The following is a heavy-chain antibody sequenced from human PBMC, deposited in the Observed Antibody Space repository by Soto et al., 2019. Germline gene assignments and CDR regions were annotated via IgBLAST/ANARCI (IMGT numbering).Heavy chain of an antibody. D-gene: IGHD6-19*01. CDR2: TYYRSKRYN. CDR1: GDSVSSNSAS. Sequence: LPTLSLTCAISGDSVSSNSASWNWIRQSPSRGFEWLGRTYYRSKRYNDYAVSVKSRITINPDTSKTQFSLQLNSVTPDDTALYYCTRESMSGWSDFWGQGTLVTVSS. CDR3: TRESMSGWSDF. V-gene: IGHV6-1*01. J-gene: IGHJ4*02.